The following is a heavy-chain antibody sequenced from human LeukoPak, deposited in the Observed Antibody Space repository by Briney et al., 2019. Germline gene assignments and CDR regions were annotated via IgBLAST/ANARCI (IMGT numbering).Heavy chain of an antibody. CDR1: GGSMSSYY. J-gene: IGHJ5*02. Sequence: SETLSLTCTVSGGSMSSYYWSWIRQPPGKGLEWIGYMYYSGSTNYNPSLKSRVTISVDTSKNQFSLKLSSVTAADTAVYYCARSYLPGYCSSTSCYRGWFDPWGQGTLVTVSS. D-gene: IGHD2-2*02. V-gene: IGHV4-59*01. CDR2: MYYSGST. CDR3: ARSYLPGYCSSTSCYRGWFDP.